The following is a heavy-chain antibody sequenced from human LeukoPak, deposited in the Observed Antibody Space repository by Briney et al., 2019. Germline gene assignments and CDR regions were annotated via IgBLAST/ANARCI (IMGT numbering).Heavy chain of an antibody. V-gene: IGHV3-23*01. D-gene: IGHD6-13*01. J-gene: IGHJ5*02. Sequence: PGGSLRLSCAASGFTFSSYAMSWVRQAPGKGLEWVSAISGSGGSTYYADSVKGRFTISRDNSKNTLYLQMNSLRAEDTALYYCAKDHIVAAGVSNKNNWFDPWGQGTLVTVSS. CDR3: AKDHIVAAGVSNKNNWFDP. CDR1: GFTFSSYA. CDR2: ISGSGGST.